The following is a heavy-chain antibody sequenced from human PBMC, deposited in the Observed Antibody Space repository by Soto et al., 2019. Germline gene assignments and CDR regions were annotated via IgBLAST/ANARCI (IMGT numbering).Heavy chain of an antibody. CDR1: GHTFSSYG. CDR3: ARALYCSGGSCYFDH. D-gene: IGHD2-15*01. CDR2: ISAYNGNT. Sequence: QVQLVQSGAEVVKPGASVRVSCKTSGHTFSSYGFTWVRQAPGQGLEWMGWISAYNGNTNHAQKFQGRVTVTTDTSTSTAYMELRSLRSDDTAVYYCARALYCSGGSCYFDHWGQGTLVTVSS. V-gene: IGHV1-18*01. J-gene: IGHJ4*02.